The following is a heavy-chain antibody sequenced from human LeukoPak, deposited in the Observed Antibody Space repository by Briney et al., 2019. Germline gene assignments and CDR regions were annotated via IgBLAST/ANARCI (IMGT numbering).Heavy chain of an antibody. CDR3: ARALPGDYPQLNFDY. CDR2: INHSGST. D-gene: IGHD2-2*01. V-gene: IGHV4-34*01. Sequence: SETLSLTCAVYGGSFSNYYWSWLRQPPGKGLEWIGEINHSGSTNYNPSLKSRVTISVDTSKNQFSLKLSSVTAADTAVYYCARALPGDYPQLNFDYWGQGTLVTVSS. CDR1: GGSFSNYY. J-gene: IGHJ4*02.